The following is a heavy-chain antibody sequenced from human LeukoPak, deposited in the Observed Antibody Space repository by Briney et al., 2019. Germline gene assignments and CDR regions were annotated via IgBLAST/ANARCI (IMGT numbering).Heavy chain of an antibody. CDR3: ARVRGSSGSYEYYHYMDV. Sequence: SETLSLTCAVYGGSFSGYYWSWIRQPPGKGLEWIGEINHSGSTNYNPSLKSRVTMSVDTSKKQFSLKLSSVTAADTAVYYCARVRGSSGSYEYYHYMDVWGKGTTVTISS. D-gene: IGHD1-26*01. V-gene: IGHV4-34*01. J-gene: IGHJ6*03. CDR1: GGSFSGYY. CDR2: INHSGST.